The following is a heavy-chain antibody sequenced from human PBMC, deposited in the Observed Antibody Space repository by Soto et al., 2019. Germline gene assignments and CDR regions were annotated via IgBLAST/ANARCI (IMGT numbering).Heavy chain of an antibody. V-gene: IGHV1-3*01. CDR2: INAGNGNT. Sequence: RASVKVSCKASGYTFTSYAMHWVRQAPGQRLEWMGWINAGNGNTKYSQKFQGRVTITRDTSASTAYMELSSLRSEDTAVYYCARVSGSQTRFDYWGQGTLVTVSS. J-gene: IGHJ4*02. CDR1: GYTFTSYA. CDR3: ARVSGSQTRFDY. D-gene: IGHD1-26*01.